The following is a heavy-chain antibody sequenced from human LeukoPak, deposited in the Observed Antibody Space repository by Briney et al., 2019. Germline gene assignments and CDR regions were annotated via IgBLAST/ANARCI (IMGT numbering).Heavy chain of an antibody. Sequence: ASVKVSCKASGGTFSSYAISWVRQAPGQGLEWMGRIIPIFGTANYAQKFQGRVTITTDESTSTAYMELSSLRSEDTAVYYCARDLGIAVAGPFDYWGQGTLVTVSS. CDR2: IIPIFGTA. J-gene: IGHJ4*02. CDR1: GGTFSSYA. CDR3: ARDLGIAVAGPFDY. V-gene: IGHV1-69*05. D-gene: IGHD6-19*01.